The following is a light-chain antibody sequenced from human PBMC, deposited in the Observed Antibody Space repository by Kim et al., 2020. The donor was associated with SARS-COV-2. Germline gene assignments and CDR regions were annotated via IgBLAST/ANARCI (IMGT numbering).Light chain of an antibody. V-gene: IGLV1-44*01. J-gene: IGLJ3*02. Sequence: QSALTQPPSVSGTPGQRVTISCSGSNSNIGANIVNWYQQIPGTAPKILIHGNSRRPSGVPDRFSASKSGTSASLAISGLQSADEAHYYCAVWDDSLNGVLFGGGTKVTVL. CDR2: GNS. CDR1: NSNIGANI. CDR3: AVWDDSLNGVL.